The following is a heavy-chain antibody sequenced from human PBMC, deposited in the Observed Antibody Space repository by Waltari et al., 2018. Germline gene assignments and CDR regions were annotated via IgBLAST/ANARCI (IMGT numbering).Heavy chain of an antibody. J-gene: IGHJ6*02. CDR1: GGSISSYY. Sequence: QVQLQESGPGLVKPSEPLSLTFTVSGGSISSYYWSWILQPPGEGLGWIGSLYYRGSTHDTPTRKSGVTIAGATSKNQLSRKLSAVTDADTAGYYCARGAQYITIFGVVMKIGSLYGMDVWGQGTTVTVSS. CDR3: ARGAQYITIFGVVMKIGSLYGMDV. V-gene: IGHV4-59*01. D-gene: IGHD3-3*01. CDR2: LYYRGST.